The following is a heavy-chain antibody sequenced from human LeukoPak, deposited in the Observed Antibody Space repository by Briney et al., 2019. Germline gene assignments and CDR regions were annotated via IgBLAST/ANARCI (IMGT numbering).Heavy chain of an antibody. CDR2: MNPNSGDS. CDR1: GYTFTNYD. CDR3: ARRYCISTGCSAFDY. D-gene: IGHD2-2*01. J-gene: IGHJ4*02. V-gene: IGHV1-8*01. Sequence: ASVKVSCKASGYTFTNYDINWVRQATGQGLEWMGWMNPNSGDSHSVDKFQGRVTMTRDTSIRTAYMELSGLGSDDTAVYYCARRYCISTGCSAFDYWGPGTPVTVSS.